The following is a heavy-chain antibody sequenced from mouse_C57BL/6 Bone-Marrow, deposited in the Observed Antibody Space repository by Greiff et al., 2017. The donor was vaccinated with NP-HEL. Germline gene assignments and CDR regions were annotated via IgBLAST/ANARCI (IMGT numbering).Heavy chain of an antibody. V-gene: IGHV1-53*01. CDR2: INPSNGGT. D-gene: IGHD1-2*01. Sequence: VQLQQPGTELVKPGASVKLSCKASGYTFTSYWMHWVKQRPGQGLEWIGNINPSNGGTNYNEKFKSKATLTVDKSSSTAYMQLSSLTSAASAVYYCARELLRREGCYDVWGTETTVTVSS. J-gene: IGHJ1*03. CDR1: GYTFTSYW. CDR3: ARELLRREGCYDV.